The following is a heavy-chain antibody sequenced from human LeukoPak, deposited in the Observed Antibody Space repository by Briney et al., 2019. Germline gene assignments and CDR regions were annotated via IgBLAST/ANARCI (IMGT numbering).Heavy chain of an antibody. D-gene: IGHD5-12*01. CDR2: IISSSGST. CDR1: GFRFSNYA. Sequence: GGSLRLSCAASGFRFSNYAMSWVRQAPGKGLEWVSVIISSSGSTFYADSVKGRLTISRDNSKNTLYLQMNSLRDEDTAVYYCAKGGYDYVEIGYFDFWGQGTLVTVSS. V-gene: IGHV3-23*01. CDR3: AKGGYDYVEIGYFDF. J-gene: IGHJ4*02.